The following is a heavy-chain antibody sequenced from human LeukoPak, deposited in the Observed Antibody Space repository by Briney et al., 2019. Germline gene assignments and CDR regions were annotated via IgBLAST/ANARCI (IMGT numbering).Heavy chain of an antibody. CDR2: IIPILGIA. CDR1: GGTFSSYA. D-gene: IGHD4-23*01. CDR3: ARVYHDYGGNSRYFDL. V-gene: IGHV1-69*04. J-gene: IGHJ2*01. Sequence: ASVKVSCKASGGTFSSYAISWVRQAPGQGLEWMGRIIPILGIANYAQKFQGRVTITADKSTSTAYMELSSLRSEDTAVYYCARVYHDYGGNSRYFDLWGRGTLVTVSS.